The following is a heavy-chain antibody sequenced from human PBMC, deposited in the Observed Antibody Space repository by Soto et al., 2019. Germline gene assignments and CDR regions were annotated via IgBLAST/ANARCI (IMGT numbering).Heavy chain of an antibody. J-gene: IGHJ4*02. CDR3: ARGVLLWFGELYPKYYFDY. Sequence: QVQLVQSGAEVKKPGASVKVSCKASGYTFTSYGISWVRQAPGQGLEWMGWISAYNGNTNYAQKLQGRVTMTTDTSTSTANMELRSLRSDDTAVYYCARGVLLWFGELYPKYYFDYWGQGTLVTVSS. V-gene: IGHV1-18*01. D-gene: IGHD3-10*01. CDR1: GYTFTSYG. CDR2: ISAYNGNT.